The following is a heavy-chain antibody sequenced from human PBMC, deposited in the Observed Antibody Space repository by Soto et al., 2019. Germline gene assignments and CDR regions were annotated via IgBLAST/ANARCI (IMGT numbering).Heavy chain of an antibody. CDR1: GFTFSSYS. D-gene: IGHD6-19*01. CDR3: ARVNRDSSGRGRGLDY. Sequence: EVQVVESGGGLVKPGGSLRLSCAASGFTFSSYSMNWVGQAPGKGLEWVSSISSSSSYIYYADSVKGRFTISRDNAKNSLYLQMNSLRAEDTAVYYCARVNRDSSGRGRGLDYWGQGTLVTVSS. V-gene: IGHV3-21*01. J-gene: IGHJ4*02. CDR2: ISSSSSYI.